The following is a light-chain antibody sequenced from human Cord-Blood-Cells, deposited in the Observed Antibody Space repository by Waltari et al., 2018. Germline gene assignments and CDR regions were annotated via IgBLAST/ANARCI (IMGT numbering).Light chain of an antibody. CDR3: QSYDSSTRWV. CDR2: EDT. Sequence: NFMLTQPHSVSESPGKTVTISCTGSSGSIASNYVQWYQQRPGSAPTPVIYEDTQRPSAVPARFSGSIDSSSNSASLTISGLKTEDEADYYCQSYDSSTRWVFGGGTKLTVL. V-gene: IGLV6-57*02. CDR1: SGSIASNY. J-gene: IGLJ3*02.